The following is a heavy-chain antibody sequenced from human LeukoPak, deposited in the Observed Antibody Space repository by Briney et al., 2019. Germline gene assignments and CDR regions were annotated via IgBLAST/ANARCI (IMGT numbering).Heavy chain of an antibody. CDR2: INPNSGAT. Sequence: ASVKVSCKASGYTFIGYYIHWVRQAPGLGFEWMGFINPNSGATKSAQKFQGRVTMTRDTSISTAYLDLSRLTSDDTALYYCARSHCTTTNCYSHFAYWGQGTLLTVSS. V-gene: IGHV1-2*02. CDR1: GYTFIGYY. D-gene: IGHD2-2*01. J-gene: IGHJ4*02. CDR3: ARSHCTTTNCYSHFAY.